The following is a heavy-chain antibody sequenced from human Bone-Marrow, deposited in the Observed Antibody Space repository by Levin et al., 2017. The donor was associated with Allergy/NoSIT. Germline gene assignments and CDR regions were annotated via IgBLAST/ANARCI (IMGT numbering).Heavy chain of an antibody. J-gene: IGHJ6*03. CDR1: GFMFRSYA. CDR3: ARDPYGSGGYYYYMDV. V-gene: IGHV3-30-3*01. Sequence: GGSLRLSCAASGFMFRSYAMHWVRQAPGKGLEWVAVISNDGSNKDYADSVKGRFTTSRDNSKNTLSLQMNSLRAEDTAVYYCARDPYGSGGYYYYMDVWGEGTTVTVSS. CDR2: ISNDGSNK. D-gene: IGHD3-10*01.